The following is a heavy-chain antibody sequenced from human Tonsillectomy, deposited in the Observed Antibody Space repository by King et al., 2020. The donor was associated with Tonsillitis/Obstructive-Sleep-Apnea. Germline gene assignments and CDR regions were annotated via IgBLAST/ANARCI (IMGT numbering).Heavy chain of an antibody. V-gene: IGHV1-18*01. D-gene: IGHD3-10*01. CDR3: ARDHYVSGSYWVDCFDP. CDR2: IGAYNGNT. CDR1: GFTFSNYG. J-gene: IGHJ5*02. Sequence: QLVQSGAEVKKPGASVKVSCKASGFTFSNYGISWVRQAPGQGLEWMGWIGAYNGNTNYAQKVQGRGTMTTDTSTSTAYMELRSLRSDDTAVYYCARDHYVSGSYWVDCFDPWGQGTLVTVSS.